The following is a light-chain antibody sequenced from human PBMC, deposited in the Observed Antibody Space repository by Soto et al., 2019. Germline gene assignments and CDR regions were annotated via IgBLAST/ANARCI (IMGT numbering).Light chain of an antibody. Sequence: QSALTQPASVSGSPGQSITISCTGTSSDVGTYDLVSWYQHHPGAAPKLIIYEATRRPSVISNRFSGSKSSNTSSLTISRLQAEDEADYYCCSFAGSNSWVFGGGTKLTVL. V-gene: IGLV2-23*01. CDR3: CSFAGSNSWV. CDR2: EAT. CDR1: SSDVGTYDL. J-gene: IGLJ3*02.